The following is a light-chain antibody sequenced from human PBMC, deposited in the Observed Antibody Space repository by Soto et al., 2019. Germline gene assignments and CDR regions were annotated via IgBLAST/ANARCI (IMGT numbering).Light chain of an antibody. V-gene: IGKV3-11*01. CDR3: LQRAAWPWT. J-gene: IGKJ1*01. CDR2: DVF. Sequence: EIVLTQAPATLSLSPRERATLSCRASQSIGHYIAWYQQKPGQAPRLLVYDVFNRAPGIPARFSGSGSGTDFTVTISSLEPEDFAVYYCLQRAAWPWTFGQGTKVEVK. CDR1: QSIGHY.